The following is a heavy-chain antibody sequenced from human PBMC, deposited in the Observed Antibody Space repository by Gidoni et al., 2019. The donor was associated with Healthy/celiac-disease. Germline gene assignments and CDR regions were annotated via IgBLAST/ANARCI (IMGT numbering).Heavy chain of an antibody. CDR2: IRSKADGGTT. Sequence: EVQLVESGGGLVQPGRSLRLSCTASGFTFGDYAMSWVRQAPGKGLEWVGFIRSKADGGTTEYAASVKGRFTISRDDSKSIAYLQMNSLKTEDTAVYYCTRLSIAARRKLDYWGQGTLVTVSS. J-gene: IGHJ4*02. D-gene: IGHD6-6*01. V-gene: IGHV3-49*04. CDR3: TRLSIAARRKLDY. CDR1: GFTFGDYA.